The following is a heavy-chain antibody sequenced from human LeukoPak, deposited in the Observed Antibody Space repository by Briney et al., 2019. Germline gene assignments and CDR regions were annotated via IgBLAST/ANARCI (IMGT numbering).Heavy chain of an antibody. CDR3: AKDLGGSGDP. D-gene: IGHD3-10*01. CDR2: ISGSGGST. Sequence: GGSLRLSCAASGFTFSSYAMSRVRQAPGKGLEWVSAISGSGGSTYYADSVKGRFTISRDNSKNTLYLRMNSLRAEDTAVYYCAKDLGGSGDPWGQGTLVTVSS. J-gene: IGHJ5*02. V-gene: IGHV3-23*01. CDR1: GFTFSSYA.